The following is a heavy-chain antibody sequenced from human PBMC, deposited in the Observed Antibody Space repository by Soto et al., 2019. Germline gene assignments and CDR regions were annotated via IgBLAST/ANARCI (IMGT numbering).Heavy chain of an antibody. CDR1: GFSLSTSGVG. D-gene: IGHD3-10*01. V-gene: IGHV2-5*02. CDR3: AHRGLWFGELLVGNYAGWFDP. CDR2: IYWDDDK. Sequence: QITLKESGPPLVKPTQTLTLTCTFSGFSLSTSGVGVGWIRQPPGKALEWLALIYWDDDKRYSPSLKSRLTITKDTSKNQVVLTMTNMDPVDTATYSCAHRGLWFGELLVGNYAGWFDPWGQGTLVTVSS. J-gene: IGHJ5*02.